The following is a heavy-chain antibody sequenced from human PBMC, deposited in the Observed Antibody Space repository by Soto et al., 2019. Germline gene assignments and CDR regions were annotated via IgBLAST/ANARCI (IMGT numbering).Heavy chain of an antibody. CDR1: GYTFTSYG. D-gene: IGHD2-2*01. J-gene: IGHJ5*02. CDR3: ARAISPGYCISTSCYVSLSDWFDP. Sequence: ASVKVSCKASGYTFTSYGISWVRQAPGQGLEWMGWISAYNGNTNYAQKLQGRVTMTTDTSTSTAYMELRSLRSDDTAVYYCARAISPGYCISTSCYVSLSDWFDPWGQGTLVTVSS. V-gene: IGHV1-18*01. CDR2: ISAYNGNT.